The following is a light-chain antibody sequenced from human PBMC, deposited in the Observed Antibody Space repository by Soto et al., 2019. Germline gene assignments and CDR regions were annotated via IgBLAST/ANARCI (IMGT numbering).Light chain of an antibody. CDR2: ATS. CDR1: QSVSSNH. J-gene: IGKJ5*01. Sequence: ETVLTQSPGTLSLSPGERATLSCRASQSVSSNHLAWYQHKPGQAPRLLIYATSSRATGIPDRFSGSGSGTDFTLTISRLEPEDFAVYYCQQYGSSPITFGQGTRLEIK. V-gene: IGKV3-20*01. CDR3: QQYGSSPIT.